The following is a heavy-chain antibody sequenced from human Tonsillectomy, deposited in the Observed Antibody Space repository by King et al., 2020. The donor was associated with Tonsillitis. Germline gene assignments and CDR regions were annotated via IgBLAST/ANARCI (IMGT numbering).Heavy chain of an antibody. V-gene: IGHV4-59*11. Sequence: QLQESGPGLVKPSETLSLTCTVSGGSISSHYWSWIRQPPGKGLEWIGYISDTGSTNYNPSLKSRVTISVDTSKNQFSLKLSSVTAADSAVYYCARDRVLYDTVNYYYMDVWGKGTAVTVSS. D-gene: IGHD3-9*01. CDR2: ISDTGST. CDR1: GGSISSHY. CDR3: ARDRVLYDTVNYYYMDV. J-gene: IGHJ6*03.